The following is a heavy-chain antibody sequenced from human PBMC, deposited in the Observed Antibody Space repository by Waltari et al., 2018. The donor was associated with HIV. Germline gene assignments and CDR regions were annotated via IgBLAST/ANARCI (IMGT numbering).Heavy chain of an antibody. V-gene: IGHV1-8*01. J-gene: IGHJ4*02. CDR1: GYTFTSYD. D-gene: IGHD3-10*01. CDR3: ARGGPTSPKLWFGELLSAAFFDY. CDR2: MNPNSGNT. Sequence: QVQLVQSGAEVKKPVASVKVSCKASGYTFTSYDINWVRQAPGHGLEWMGWMNPNSGNTGYAQKFQGRVTMTRNTSISTAYMELSSLRSEDTAVYYCARGGPTSPKLWFGELLSAAFFDYWGQGTLVTVSS.